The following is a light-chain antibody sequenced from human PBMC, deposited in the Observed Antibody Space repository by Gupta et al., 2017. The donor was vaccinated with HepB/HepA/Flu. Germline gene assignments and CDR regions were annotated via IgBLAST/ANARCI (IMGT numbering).Light chain of an antibody. CDR1: SSDVGSYNL. J-gene: IGLJ1*01. Sequence: QSALPQPASVSGSPGQSITISCTGTSSDVGSYNLVSWYQQHPGKAPKLMIYEVNERPSGIANRFSGSKSGNTASLTIAGLQAEDEADYYCCSYAGSSTVRVFGTGTKVTVL. V-gene: IGLV2-23*02. CDR3: CSYAGSSTVRV. CDR2: EVN.